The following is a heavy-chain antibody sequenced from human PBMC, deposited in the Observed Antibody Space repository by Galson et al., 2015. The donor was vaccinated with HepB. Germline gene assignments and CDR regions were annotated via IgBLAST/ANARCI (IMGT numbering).Heavy chain of an antibody. CDR3: VKPARGGVVVPAAISHWYFDL. Sequence: SLRLSCAGSAFTFSSHAMSWVRQAPGKGLEWVSAISSNGGSTYYADSVKGRFTISRDNSKNALYLQMSSLRAEDTAVYYCVKPARGGVVVPAAISHWYFDLWGRGTLVTVSS. J-gene: IGHJ2*01. CDR1: AFTFSSHA. CDR2: ISSNGGST. V-gene: IGHV3-64D*06. D-gene: IGHD2-2*02.